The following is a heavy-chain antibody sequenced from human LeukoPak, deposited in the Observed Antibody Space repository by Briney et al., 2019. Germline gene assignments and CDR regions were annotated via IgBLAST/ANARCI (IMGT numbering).Heavy chain of an antibody. J-gene: IGHJ6*03. CDR3: ARAPEWGKSNFYYYMDV. V-gene: IGHV1-8*02. CDR1: GHTFTSYG. D-gene: IGHD1-26*01. CDR2: MNPNSGNT. Sequence: ASVKVSCKASGHTFTSYGISWVRQAPGQGLEWMGWMNPNSGNTGYGQKFQGRVTMTRNTSISTAYMELTSLKSEDTAVYYCARAPEWGKSNFYYYMDVWGKGTTVTVSS.